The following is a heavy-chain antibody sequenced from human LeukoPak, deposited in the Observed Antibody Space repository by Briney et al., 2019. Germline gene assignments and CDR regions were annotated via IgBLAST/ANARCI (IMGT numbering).Heavy chain of an antibody. D-gene: IGHD3-22*01. CDR1: GYSISSGYY. CDR2: ISHSGST. V-gene: IGHV4-38-2*02. Sequence: SETLSLTCSVSGYSISSGYYWGWIRQPPGKGLEWIGTISHSGSTYYNPSLKSRVTVSLDTSKNQFFLRLSSVTAADTAVYYCARGSMITPPGAISHFDYWGQGALVTVSS. CDR3: ARGSMITPPGAISHFDY. J-gene: IGHJ4*02.